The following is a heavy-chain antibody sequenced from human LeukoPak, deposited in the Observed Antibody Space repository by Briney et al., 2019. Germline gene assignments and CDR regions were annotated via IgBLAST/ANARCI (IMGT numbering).Heavy chain of an antibody. V-gene: IGHV1-3*01. Sequence: ASVKVSCKASGYTFSTYAIQWVRQAPGQRLEWMGWINGGDGNTKYSQKFQGRVTITRYTSASTAYMELSSLRSEDTAVYYCARSYIVVVQAVYFDYWGQGTLVTVSS. CDR3: ARSYIVVVQAVYFDY. J-gene: IGHJ4*02. D-gene: IGHD2-2*01. CDR1: GYTFSTYA. CDR2: INGGDGNT.